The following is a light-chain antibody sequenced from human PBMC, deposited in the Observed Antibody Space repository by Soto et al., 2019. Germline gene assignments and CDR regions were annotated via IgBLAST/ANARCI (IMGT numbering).Light chain of an antibody. Sequence: QSALTQPASVSGSPGQSITISCTGTGSDIGSYNLVSWYQQHPGKAPKLLIYEGTKRPSGVSNRFSGAKSDSTASLAVSGLQAEYEANYYGCSYSGTTNLFGGVTKLTVL. CDR2: EGT. CDR3: CSYSGTTNL. V-gene: IGLV2-23*01. CDR1: GSDIGSYNL. J-gene: IGLJ2*01.